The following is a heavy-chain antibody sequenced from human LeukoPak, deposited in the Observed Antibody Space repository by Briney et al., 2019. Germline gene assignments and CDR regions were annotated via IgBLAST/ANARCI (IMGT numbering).Heavy chain of an antibody. CDR1: GGSISSQY. J-gene: IGHJ5*02. D-gene: IGHD4-17*01. CDR3: AREFDYEGVDP. CDR2: IYYSGST. V-gene: IGHV4-59*11. Sequence: SETLSLTCTVSGGSISSQYWSWIRQPQGKGLEWIGYIYYSGSTNYNPSLKSRVYISVDTSKNQFSLELSSLTAADTAVYYCAREFDYEGVDPWGQGTLVTVSS.